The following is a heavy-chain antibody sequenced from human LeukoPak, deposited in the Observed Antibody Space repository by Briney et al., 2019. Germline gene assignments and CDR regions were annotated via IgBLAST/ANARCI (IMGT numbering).Heavy chain of an antibody. V-gene: IGHV5-51*01. CDR1: GYSFTSYW. CDR3: ARRKDGVDV. CDR2: IYPGDSDT. Sequence: PGESLKISCMGSGYSFTSYWIAWVRQMPGKGLEWMGIIYPGDSDTRYSPSFQGLLTISADKSISTAYLQWSSLKASDTATYYCARRKDGVDVWGQGTTVTVSS. J-gene: IGHJ6*02.